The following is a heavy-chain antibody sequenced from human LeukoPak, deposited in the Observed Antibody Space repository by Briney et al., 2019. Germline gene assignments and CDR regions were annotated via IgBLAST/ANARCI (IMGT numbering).Heavy chain of an antibody. J-gene: IGHJ5*02. D-gene: IGHD1-26*01. CDR3: AGSPSGSSSRWFDP. Sequence: SGTLSLTCAVSGDSISSSNWWWSWVRQPPGKRLEWIGEVYHSGTTNYNPSLKSRVTISIDKSKEQFSLKLSSVTAADTAVYYCAGSPSGSSSRWFDPWGQGTLVTVSS. CDR2: VYHSGTT. CDR1: GDSISSSNW. V-gene: IGHV4-4*02.